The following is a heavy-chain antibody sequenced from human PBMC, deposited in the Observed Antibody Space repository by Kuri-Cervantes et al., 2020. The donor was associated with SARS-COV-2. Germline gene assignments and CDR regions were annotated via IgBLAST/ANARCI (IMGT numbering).Heavy chain of an antibody. CDR2: IKEDGSET. J-gene: IGHJ3*02. CDR1: RFINSCDR. CDR3: ASLGAFDI. Sequence: GESLKISCTASRFINSCDRMNWVRQAPGRGLNWVADIKEDGSETCFVDSVRGRLTIPRDNAKNSLYLQMNSLRAEDTAVYYCASLGAFDIWGQGTMVTVSS. V-gene: IGHV3-7*01.